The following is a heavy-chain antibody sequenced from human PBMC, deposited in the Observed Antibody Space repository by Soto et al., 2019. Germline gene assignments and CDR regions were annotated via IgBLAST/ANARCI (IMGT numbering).Heavy chain of an antibody. D-gene: IGHD6-19*01. CDR2: INSDGSSR. J-gene: IGHJ4*02. Sequence: SLRLSCAASGFTFSSYWMHWLRQAPGKGLVWVSRINSDGSSRSYADSVEGRFTISRDNAKNTLYLQMNSLGVEDTAIYYCARLLPVAGSNYWGQGTPVTVSS. CDR3: ARLLPVAGSNY. V-gene: IGHV3-74*01. CDR1: GFTFSSYW.